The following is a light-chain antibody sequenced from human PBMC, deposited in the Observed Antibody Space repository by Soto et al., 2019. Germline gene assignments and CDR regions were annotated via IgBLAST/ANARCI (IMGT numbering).Light chain of an antibody. CDR3: SSYTSSSLYV. CDR1: SSDVGGYNY. Sequence: QSALTQPASVSGSPGQSITISCTGTSSDVGGYNYVSWYHHHPGKAPNLIIYDVSNRPSGVSNRFSGSKSGNTASLTISGLQAEDEADYYCSSYTSSSLYVFGTGTKVTVL. CDR2: DVS. J-gene: IGLJ1*01. V-gene: IGLV2-14*03.